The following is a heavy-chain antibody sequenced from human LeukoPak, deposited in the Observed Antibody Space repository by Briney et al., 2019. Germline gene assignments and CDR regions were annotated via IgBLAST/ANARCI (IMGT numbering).Heavy chain of an antibody. J-gene: IGHJ4*02. CDR2: ISGSGGST. V-gene: IGHV3-23*01. CDR3: ARVIRAAPGKGYFDY. CDR1: GLIFSTYA. Sequence: QAGGSLTLSCATSGLIFSTYALSWVRQSPGRGLEWASSISGSGGSTYHADSVKGRFTISRDSSKHTLYLQMNSLRAEDTAIYYCARVIRAAPGKGYFDYWGQGTLVTVSS. D-gene: IGHD6-13*01.